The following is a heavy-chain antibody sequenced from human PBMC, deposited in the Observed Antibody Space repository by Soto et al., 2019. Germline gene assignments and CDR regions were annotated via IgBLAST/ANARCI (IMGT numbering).Heavy chain of an antibody. CDR3: AKDYVLLELVCAFDI. V-gene: IGHV3-30*18. Sequence: QVQLVESGGGVVQPGRSLRLSCAASGVTFSSYGMHWVRQAPGKGLEWVAVISYDGSNKYYADSVKGRFTISRDNSKNTLYLQMNSLRAEDTAVYYCAKDYVLLELVCAFDIWGQGTMVTVSS. J-gene: IGHJ3*02. CDR1: GVTFSSYG. D-gene: IGHD1-20*01. CDR2: ISYDGSNK.